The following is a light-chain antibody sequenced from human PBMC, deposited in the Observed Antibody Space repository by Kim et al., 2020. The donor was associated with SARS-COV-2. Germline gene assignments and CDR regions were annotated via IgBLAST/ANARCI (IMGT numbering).Light chain of an antibody. CDR2: SND. CDR3: AVWDDSLNGRV. Sequence: QSVLVQPPSASGTPGQTVTISCSGISSHIGNNPISWYRQAPGAAPKLLMYSNDQRPSGVPARFSGSKSGASASLAISGLQSEDEADYHCAVWDDSLNGRVFGGGTKLTVL. CDR1: SSHIGNNP. J-gene: IGLJ3*02. V-gene: IGLV1-44*01.